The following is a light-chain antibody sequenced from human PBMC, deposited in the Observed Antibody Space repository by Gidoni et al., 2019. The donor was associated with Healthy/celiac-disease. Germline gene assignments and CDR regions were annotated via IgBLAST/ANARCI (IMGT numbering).Light chain of an antibody. J-gene: IGLJ1*01. V-gene: IGLV3-19*01. CDR2: GKN. CDR1: SLRSYY. Sequence: FELTQDPAVSVALGQTVRITCQGDSLRSYYASWYQQKPGQAPVLVIYGKNNRPSGIPDRFSGSSSGNTASLTITGAQAEDEADYYCNSRDSSGNHYVFGTGTKVTVL. CDR3: NSRDSSGNHYV.